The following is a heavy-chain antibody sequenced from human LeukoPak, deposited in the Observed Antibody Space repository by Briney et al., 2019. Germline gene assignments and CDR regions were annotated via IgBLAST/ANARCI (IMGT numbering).Heavy chain of an antibody. D-gene: IGHD5-18*01. CDR3: ASNLYSYGYDPYFDY. CDR1: GYTFTSYY. Sequence: ASVKVSCKASGYTFTSYYMHWVRQAPGQGLEWMGIINPSGGSTSYAQKFQGRVTMTRDTSTSTVYMELSSLRSEDTAVYYCASNLYSYGYDPYFDYWGQGTLVTVSS. V-gene: IGHV1-46*01. CDR2: INPSGGST. J-gene: IGHJ4*02.